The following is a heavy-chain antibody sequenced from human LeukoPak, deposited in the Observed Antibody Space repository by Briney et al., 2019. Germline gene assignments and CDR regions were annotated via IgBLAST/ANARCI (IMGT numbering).Heavy chain of an antibody. Sequence: LPGGSLRLSCAASGFTFRSHGMNWVRQAPGKGLEWVSGISPSGDILYYADSVKGQFTISRDNAKNSLYLQMNSLRAEDTAVYYCARDNYYDSSGYYGRPLWGQGTLVTVSS. CDR2: ISPSGDIL. V-gene: IGHV3-48*03. D-gene: IGHD3-22*01. CDR3: ARDNYYDSSGYYGRPL. CDR1: GFTFRSHG. J-gene: IGHJ4*02.